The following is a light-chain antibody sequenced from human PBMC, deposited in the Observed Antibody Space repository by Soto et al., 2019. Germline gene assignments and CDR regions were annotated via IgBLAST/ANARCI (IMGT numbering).Light chain of an antibody. CDR1: QDISNY. V-gene: IGKV1-27*01. CDR3: QQYGSSPWT. Sequence: DIQMTQSPSSLSASVGDRVTITCRASQDISNYLAWHQQKPGKVPKLLIYAASTLQPGVPSRFSGSGSGTDFTLTISRLEPEDFAVYYCQQYGSSPWTFGQGTKVDIK. CDR2: AAS. J-gene: IGKJ2*02.